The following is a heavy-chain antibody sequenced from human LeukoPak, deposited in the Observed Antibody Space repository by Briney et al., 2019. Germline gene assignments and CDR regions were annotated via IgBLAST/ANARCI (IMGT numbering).Heavy chain of an antibody. J-gene: IGHJ4*02. V-gene: IGHV4-59*01. Sequence: SETLSLTCTVSGDSISSYYWNWIRRPPGKGLEWIGYIYYSGSTKYNASLKSRVTISLDTSNNQFSLKLRSMTAADTAVYYCARSYSSGPFDLWGQGTLVIASS. CDR2: IYYSGST. CDR3: ARSYSSGPFDL. CDR1: GDSISSYY. D-gene: IGHD6-19*01.